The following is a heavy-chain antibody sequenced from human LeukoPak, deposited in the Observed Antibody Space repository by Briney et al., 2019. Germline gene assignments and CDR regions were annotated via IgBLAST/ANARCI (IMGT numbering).Heavy chain of an antibody. CDR3: ATRYDFWSGYNLYYFDY. CDR2: FDPEDGET. J-gene: IGHJ4*02. Sequence: ASVRVSCKVSGYTLTELSMHWVRQAPGKGLEWMGGFDPEDGETIYAQKFQGRVTMTEGTSTDTAYVELSSLRSEDTAVYYCATRYDFWSGYNLYYFDYWGQGTLVTVSS. D-gene: IGHD3-3*01. CDR1: GYTLTELS. V-gene: IGHV1-24*01.